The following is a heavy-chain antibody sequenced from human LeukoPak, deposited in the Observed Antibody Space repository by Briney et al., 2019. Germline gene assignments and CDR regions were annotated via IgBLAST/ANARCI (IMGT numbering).Heavy chain of an antibody. J-gene: IGHJ5*02. CDR2: IYYSGST. Sequence: PSETLSLTCTVSGGSISSSSYYWGWIRQPPGKGLEWIGSIYYSGSTYYNPSLKSRVTISVDTSKNQFSLKLSSVAAADTAVYYCARAVRVLRFFRLPNWFDPWGQGTLVTVSS. CDR3: ARAVRVLRFFRLPNWFDP. V-gene: IGHV4-39*07. D-gene: IGHD3-3*01. CDR1: GGSISSSSYY.